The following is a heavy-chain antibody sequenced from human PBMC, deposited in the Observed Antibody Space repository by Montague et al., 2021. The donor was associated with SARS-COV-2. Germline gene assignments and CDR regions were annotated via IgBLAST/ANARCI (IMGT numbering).Heavy chain of an antibody. J-gene: IGHJ6*02. V-gene: IGHV3-48*03. CDR3: ARDRDWDDWCGMDV. D-gene: IGHD2-21*01. CDR1: GFIFSSYE. Sequence: SLRLSCAASGFIFSSYEMNWVRQAPGKGLEWISYISSSGGGRTKQYTDXGRGRFTISRDNAKNSLYLQMNSLRVEDTDIYYCARDRDWDDWCGMDVWGQGATVTVSS. CDR2: ISSSGGGRTK.